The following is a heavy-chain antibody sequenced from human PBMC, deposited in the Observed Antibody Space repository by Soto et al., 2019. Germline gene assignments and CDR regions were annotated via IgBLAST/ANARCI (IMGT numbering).Heavy chain of an antibody. Sequence: ASVKVSCKASGYTFTGYYMHWVRQAPGQGLEWMGWINPNSGGTNYAQKFQGWVTMTRDTSISTSYMELSRLRSDDTAVYYCARDLEGTAAAGTWNWFDPWGQGTLVTVSS. CDR2: INPNSGGT. J-gene: IGHJ5*02. CDR1: GYTFTGYY. D-gene: IGHD6-13*01. V-gene: IGHV1-2*04. CDR3: ARDLEGTAAAGTWNWFDP.